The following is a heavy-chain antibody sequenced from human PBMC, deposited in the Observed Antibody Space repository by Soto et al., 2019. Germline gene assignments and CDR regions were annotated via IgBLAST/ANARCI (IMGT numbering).Heavy chain of an antibody. CDR3: ARALYCSSTSCYHDLEAFDI. CDR2: IYYSGST. D-gene: IGHD2-2*01. V-gene: IGHV4-31*03. J-gene: IGHJ3*02. CDR1: GGSISSGGYY. Sequence: SETLSLTCTVSGGSISSGGYYWSWIRQHPGKGLEWIGYIYYSGSTYYNPSLKSRVTISVDTSKNQFSLKLSSVTAADTAVYYCARALYCSSTSCYHDLEAFDIWGQGTMVTVSS.